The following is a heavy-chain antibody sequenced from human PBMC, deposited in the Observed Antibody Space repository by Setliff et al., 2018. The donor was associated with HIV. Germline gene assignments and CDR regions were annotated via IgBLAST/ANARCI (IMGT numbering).Heavy chain of an antibody. CDR3: ARSALWFGEADWYFDL. J-gene: IGHJ2*01. CDR2: IYTSGST. CDR1: GVSISSGSYY. Sequence: SETLSLTCTVSGVSISSGSYYWSWIRQSAGKGLEWIGRIYTSGSTNDNPSLKSRITMSVDTSKNHFSLKLRSVTAVDTAVYYCARSALWFGEADWYFDLWGRGALVTVSS. V-gene: IGHV4-61*02. D-gene: IGHD3-10*01.